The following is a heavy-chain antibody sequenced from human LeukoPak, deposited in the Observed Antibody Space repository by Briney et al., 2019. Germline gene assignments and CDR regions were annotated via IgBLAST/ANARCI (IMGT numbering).Heavy chain of an antibody. J-gene: IGHJ4*02. CDR2: ISYDGSNK. Sequence: GGSLRLSCAASGFTFSSYAMHWVRQAPGKGLEWVAVISYDGSNKYYADSVKGRFTISRDNAKNSLYLQINSLRADDTAIYYCARDSGRFYIDYWGQGTLVTVSS. V-gene: IGHV3-30-3*01. CDR3: ARDSGRFYIDY. D-gene: IGHD1-26*01. CDR1: GFTFSSYA.